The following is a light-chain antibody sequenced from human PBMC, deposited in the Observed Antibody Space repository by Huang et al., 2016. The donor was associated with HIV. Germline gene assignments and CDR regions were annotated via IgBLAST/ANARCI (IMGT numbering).Light chain of an antibody. Sequence: DIQMTQSPPTLSTSVGDRVIITCRASQNISDWLAWYQLRPGQAPKLLIYRSSTLDTGVPSRFSGNGSGTDFTLSISSLQPDDFATYFCQHCSTHLYTFGHGTKLEMK. CDR2: RSS. CDR1: QNISDW. CDR3: QHCSTHLYT. V-gene: IGKV1-5*03. J-gene: IGKJ2*01.